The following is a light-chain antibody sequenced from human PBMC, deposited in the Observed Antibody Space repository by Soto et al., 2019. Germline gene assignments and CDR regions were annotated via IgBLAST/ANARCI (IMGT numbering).Light chain of an antibody. J-gene: IGLJ1*01. Sequence: QSALTQPASVSGSPGQSITISCTGTSSDVGSYNLVSWYQQHPGKAPKRMIYEVSKRPSGVSNRFSGSKSANTASLTISGLQADDEADYYCCSYGGRSTYVFGTGIKLTVL. CDR1: SSDVGSYNL. V-gene: IGLV2-23*02. CDR3: CSYGGRSTYV. CDR2: EVS.